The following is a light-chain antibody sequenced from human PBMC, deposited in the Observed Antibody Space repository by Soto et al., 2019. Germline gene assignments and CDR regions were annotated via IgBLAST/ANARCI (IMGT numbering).Light chain of an antibody. CDR1: QSVNRN. V-gene: IGKV3-15*01. Sequence: EIVLTQSPGTLSFSPGERATLSCRASQSVNRNFLAWYQRKPGQAPRLLIYGASTRATGIPARFSGSGSGTEFTLTISSLQSEDYAVYYCHQYNNWPPWTFGQGTKVDI. CDR3: HQYNNWPPWT. CDR2: GAS. J-gene: IGKJ1*01.